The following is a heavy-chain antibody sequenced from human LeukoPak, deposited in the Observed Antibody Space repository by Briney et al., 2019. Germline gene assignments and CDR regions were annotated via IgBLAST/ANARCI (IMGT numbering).Heavy chain of an antibody. J-gene: IGHJ6*03. CDR1: GFTFSSYE. Sequence: GGSLRLSCAASGFTFSSYEMNWVRQAPGKGLEWVSYISGSGSAIYYADSVKGRFTISRDNAKNSLYLQMNSLRAEDTAVYYCARDGYHYYGSGTYFGYYYMDVWGKGTTVTNSS. D-gene: IGHD3-10*01. V-gene: IGHV3-48*03. CDR3: ARDGYHYYGSGTYFGYYYMDV. CDR2: ISGSGSAI.